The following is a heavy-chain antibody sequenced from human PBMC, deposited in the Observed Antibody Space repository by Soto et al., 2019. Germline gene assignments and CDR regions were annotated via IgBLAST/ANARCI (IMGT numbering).Heavy chain of an antibody. V-gene: IGHV5-51*01. CDR1: GYXFTSYL. CDR3: ARLGYCTNGVCPNWFDP. Sequence: EXLKISFKCSGYXFTSYLVVWVRQMPGKGLEWMGIIYPGYSDTRYSPSFQCQVTISSDKSIITAYLQWSSLKASDTAIYYSARLGYCTNGVCPNWFDPWGQGTLGTVSS. D-gene: IGHD2-8*01. CDR2: IYPGYSDT. J-gene: IGHJ5*02.